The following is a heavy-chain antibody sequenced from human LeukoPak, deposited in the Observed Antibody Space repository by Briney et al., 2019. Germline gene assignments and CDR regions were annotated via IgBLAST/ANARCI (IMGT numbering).Heavy chain of an antibody. CDR3: TRVNLRTGERFFDY. CDR2: IRNKANTYIT. D-gene: IGHD7-27*01. J-gene: IGHJ4*02. CDR1: GFTFSDHY. Sequence: GGSLRLSCAASGFTFSDHYMDWVRQVPGKGLEWVSRIRNKANTYITEYAASVRGRFAISRDDSKNSVYLQLNSLKTEDTAVYYCTRVNLRTGERFFDYWGQGTLVTVSS. V-gene: IGHV3-72*01.